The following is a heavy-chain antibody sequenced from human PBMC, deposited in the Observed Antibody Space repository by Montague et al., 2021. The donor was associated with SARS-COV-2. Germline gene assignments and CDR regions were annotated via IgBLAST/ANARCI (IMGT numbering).Heavy chain of an antibody. CDR2: ITSSCSTI. J-gene: IGHJ4*02. V-gene: IGHV3-48*03. Sequence: SLRLSCEASVFTFSRYEMNLVRQAPGKGLEWVSYITSSCSTIYYAYSXKGRFTISRDNAKNSLFLQMNSLRAEDTAVHYCARDLRDYDILTGYLWGQGTLVTVSS. CDR1: VFTFSRYE. CDR3: ARDLRDYDILTGYL. D-gene: IGHD3-9*01.